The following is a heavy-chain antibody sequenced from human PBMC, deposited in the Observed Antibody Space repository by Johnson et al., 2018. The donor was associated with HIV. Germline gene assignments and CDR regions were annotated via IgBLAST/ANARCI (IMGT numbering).Heavy chain of an antibody. Sequence: VQLVESGGGLVQPGGSLRLSCAASGFTFSSYDMHWVRQATGKGLEWVSAIGTAGDTYYPGSVKGRFTISRENAKNTLYLQMNSLRAEDTAVYYWAIPTGAAAGAFEIWGQGTMVTVSS. CDR3: AIPTGAAAGAFEI. CDR2: IGTAGDT. D-gene: IGHD6-13*01. V-gene: IGHV3-13*01. CDR1: GFTFSSYD. J-gene: IGHJ3*02.